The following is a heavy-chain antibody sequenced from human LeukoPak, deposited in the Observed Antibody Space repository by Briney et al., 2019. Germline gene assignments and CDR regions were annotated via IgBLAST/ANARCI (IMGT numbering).Heavy chain of an antibody. J-gene: IGHJ1*01. CDR3: ARVLSADSPGFQH. Sequence: GGSLRLSCAASGFTFSSYSMNWVHQAPGKGLEWVSYISSSSSTIYYADSVKGRFTISRDNAKNTLYLQMNSLRAEDTAVYYCARVLSADSPGFQHWGQGTLVTVSS. CDR1: GFTFSSYS. V-gene: IGHV3-48*04. CDR2: ISSSSSTI. D-gene: IGHD3-22*01.